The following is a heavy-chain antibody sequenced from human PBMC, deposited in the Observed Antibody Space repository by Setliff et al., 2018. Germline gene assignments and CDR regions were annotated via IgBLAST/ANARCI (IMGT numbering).Heavy chain of an antibody. CDR2: IKQDGSEI. CDR3: ASHEPWLWNAFDI. V-gene: IGHV3-7*01. Sequence: GGSLRLSCAASALTFSSYWMNWVRQAPGKGLEWVANIKQDGSEIYYVDSVRGRFTISRDTSKNSVYLQMNSLRAEDTAVYYCASHEPWLWNAFDIWGQGTMVTVSS. D-gene: IGHD6-19*01. CDR1: ALTFSSYW. J-gene: IGHJ3*02.